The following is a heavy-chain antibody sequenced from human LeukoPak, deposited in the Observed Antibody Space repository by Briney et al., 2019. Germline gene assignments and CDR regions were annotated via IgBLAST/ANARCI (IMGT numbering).Heavy chain of an antibody. Sequence: ASVKVSCKASGYTFTSYGISWVRQAPGQGLEWMGWISTYNGNSNYAQKLQGRVTMTTDTSTSTACMELRSLRSDDTAMYYCAKDRWRDGSSSFDNWGQGTLVTVSS. D-gene: IGHD6-6*01. J-gene: IGHJ4*02. CDR1: GYTFTSYG. CDR2: ISTYNGNS. CDR3: AKDRWRDGSSSFDN. V-gene: IGHV1-18*01.